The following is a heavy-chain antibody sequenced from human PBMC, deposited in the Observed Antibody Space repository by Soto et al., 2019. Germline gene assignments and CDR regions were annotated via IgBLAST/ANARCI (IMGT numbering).Heavy chain of an antibody. CDR3: ARVGQWLDLDY. J-gene: IGHJ4*02. D-gene: IGHD6-19*01. CDR1: GYTFTSYY. CDR2: INPSGGST. V-gene: IGHV1-46*03. Sequence: ASVKVSCKASGYTFTSYYMHWVRQAPGQGLEWMGIINPSGGSTSYAQKFQGRVTMTRDTSTSTVYMEPSSLRSEDTAVYYCARVGQWLDLDYWGQGTLVTVSS.